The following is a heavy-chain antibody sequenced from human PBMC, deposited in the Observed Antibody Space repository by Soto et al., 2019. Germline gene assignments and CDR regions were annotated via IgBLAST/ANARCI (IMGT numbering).Heavy chain of an antibody. CDR3: ASSFGGGEEWFDP. D-gene: IGHD3-16*01. CDR2: IYYSGST. J-gene: IGHJ5*02. CDR1: GGSISSGGYY. Sequence: SETLSLTCTVSGGSISSGGYYWSWIRQHPGKGLEWIGYIYYSGSTYYNPSLKSRVTISVDTSKNQFSLKLSSVTAADTAVYYCASSFGGGEEWFDPWGQGTLVTVSS. V-gene: IGHV4-31*03.